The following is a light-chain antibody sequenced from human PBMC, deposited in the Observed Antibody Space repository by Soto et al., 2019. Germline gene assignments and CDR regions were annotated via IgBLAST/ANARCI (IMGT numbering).Light chain of an antibody. CDR2: DVS. Sequence: QSALTQPASVSGSPGQSITISCTGTSSDVGGYNHVSRYQQHPGKAPKLMIYDVSNRPSGVSHRFSGSKSGNTTSLTISGLQAEDEADYYSRSYTSSSTLEVFGTGTKVTVL. V-gene: IGLV2-14*01. J-gene: IGLJ1*01. CDR1: SSDVGGYNH. CDR3: RSYTSSSTLEV.